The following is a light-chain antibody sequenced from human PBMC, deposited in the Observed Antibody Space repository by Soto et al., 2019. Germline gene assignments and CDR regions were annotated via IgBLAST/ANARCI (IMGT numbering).Light chain of an antibody. CDR2: GAS. CDR1: QSVSSN. V-gene: IGKV3-15*01. CDR3: QQYTDWPYT. J-gene: IGKJ2*01. Sequence: EIVMTQSPATLAVSPGERAALSCRVSQSVSSNFAWYQQKPGQAPRLLIYGASSRATGTPARFSGSGSGTEFTLTISSLQSEDFAVYYCQQYTDWPYTFGQPTQLE.